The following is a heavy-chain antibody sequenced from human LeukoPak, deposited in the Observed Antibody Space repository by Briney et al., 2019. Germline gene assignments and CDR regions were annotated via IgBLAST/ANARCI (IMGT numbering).Heavy chain of an antibody. D-gene: IGHD2-2*01. CDR1: GFTFSSYA. Sequence: GGSLRLSCAASGFTFSSYAMSWVRQAPGKGLEWVSAISGSGGSTYYADSVKGRFTISRDNSKNTLYLQMNSLRAEDTAVYYCAKDGSKGYCSSTSCYGDSFDIWGQGTMVTVSS. J-gene: IGHJ3*02. CDR3: AKDGSKGYCSSTSCYGDSFDI. CDR2: ISGSGGST. V-gene: IGHV3-23*01.